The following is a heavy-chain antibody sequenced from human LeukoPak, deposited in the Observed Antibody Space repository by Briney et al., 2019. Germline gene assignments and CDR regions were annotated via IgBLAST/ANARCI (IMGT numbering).Heavy chain of an antibody. CDR2: IKTNAGGGTT. J-gene: IGHJ5*02. CDR3: IWSGLNWFGL. V-gene: IGHV3-15*01. D-gene: IGHD3-3*01. CDR1: GFTFNTAY. Sequence: GGSLRLSCAASGFTFNTAYMSWVRQAPGKGLEWVGRIKTNAGGGTTDYAAPVKGRFTISRDDSMNTLYLQMNSLKTEDTAVYYCIWSGLNWFGLWGQGTLVTVSS.